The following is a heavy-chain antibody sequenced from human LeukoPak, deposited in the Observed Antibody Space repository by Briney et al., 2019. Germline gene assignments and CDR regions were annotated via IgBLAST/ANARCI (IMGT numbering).Heavy chain of an antibody. Sequence: SETLSLTCAVSGYSISSSSYYWGWIRQPPGKGLEWIGSIYYSGSTYYNPSLKSRVTISVDTSKNQFSLKLSSVTAADTAVYYCARIHLSPYDSRGPWGQGTLVTVSS. CDR1: GYSISSSSYY. CDR2: IYYSGST. J-gene: IGHJ5*02. D-gene: IGHD3-22*01. V-gene: IGHV4-39*01. CDR3: ARIHLSPYDSRGP.